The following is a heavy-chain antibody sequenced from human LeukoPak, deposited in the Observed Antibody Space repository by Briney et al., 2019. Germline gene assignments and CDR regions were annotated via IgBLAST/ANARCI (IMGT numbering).Heavy chain of an antibody. CDR3: ARAVNYDFWSGSGNWFDP. CDR2: INPNSGGT. D-gene: IGHD3-3*01. V-gene: IGHV1-2*06. Sequence: ASVKVSCKASGYTFTGYYMHWVRQAPGQGREWMGRINPNSGGTNYTQKFQGRVTITRDTSISTAYMELSRLRSDDTAVYYCARAVNYDFWSGSGNWFDPWGQGTLVTVSS. CDR1: GYTFTGYY. J-gene: IGHJ5*02.